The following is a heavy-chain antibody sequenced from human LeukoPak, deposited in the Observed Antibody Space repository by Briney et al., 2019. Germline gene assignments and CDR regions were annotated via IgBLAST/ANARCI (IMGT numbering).Heavy chain of an antibody. CDR1: GFTFSSYT. D-gene: IGHD1-26*01. V-gene: IGHV3-23*01. Sequence: GGSLRLSCAASGFTFSSYTMNWVRQPPGKGLEWVSSITDSGDGEYYADSVKGRFTISRDDSKNTLYLQMNSLRAEDTAVYYCAKDSPVATRWGQGTLVTVSS. J-gene: IGHJ4*02. CDR3: AKDSPVATR. CDR2: ITDSGDGE.